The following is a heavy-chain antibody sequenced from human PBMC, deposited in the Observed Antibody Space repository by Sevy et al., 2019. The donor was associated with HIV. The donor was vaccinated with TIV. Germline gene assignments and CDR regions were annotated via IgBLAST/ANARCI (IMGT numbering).Heavy chain of an antibody. J-gene: IGHJ6*03. Sequence: GGSLRLSCAASGFTFSTYSMNWVRQAPGKGLEWVSSISSSSTYIYYADSVKGRFTISRYNAKNSLFLQMNSLRAEDTAVYFCARIDYGEYEITRAYYMGVWGNGTTVTVSS. D-gene: IGHD4-17*01. CDR1: GFTFSTYS. CDR2: ISSSSTYI. CDR3: ARIDYGEYEITRAYYMGV. V-gene: IGHV3-21*01.